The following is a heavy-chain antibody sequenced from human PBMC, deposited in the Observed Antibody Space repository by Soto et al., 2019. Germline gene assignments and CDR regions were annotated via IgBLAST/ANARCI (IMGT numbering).Heavy chain of an antibody. J-gene: IGHJ5*02. CDR2: IFYSGRT. D-gene: IGHD7-27*01. V-gene: IGHV4-61*03. CDR3: ARVENPNYLGGFDP. Sequence: QVQLQESGPGLVKPSETLSLTCTVSGGSVRSGGHYWSWIRQPPGKGLEWVGYIFYSGRTDYNPSLKSRVTISVDTSKNHFSLRLSSVPAADTAFYYCARVENPNYLGGFDPWGQGTLVTVSS. CDR1: GGSVRSGGHY.